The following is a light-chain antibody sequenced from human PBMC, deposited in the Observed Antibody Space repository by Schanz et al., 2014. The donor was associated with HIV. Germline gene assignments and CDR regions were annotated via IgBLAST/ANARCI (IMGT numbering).Light chain of an antibody. CDR3: QQSYSTPYT. V-gene: IGKV1-39*01. CDR2: SAS. CDR1: QSVSWF. J-gene: IGKJ2*01. Sequence: IQMTQSPSSLSASVGDRVTITCRASQSVSWFLNWYQQKPGKPPKLLIYSASNLQSGVPSRFSGSGSGTDFTLTISSLQLEDSATYFCQQSYSTPYTSGQGTKVEIK.